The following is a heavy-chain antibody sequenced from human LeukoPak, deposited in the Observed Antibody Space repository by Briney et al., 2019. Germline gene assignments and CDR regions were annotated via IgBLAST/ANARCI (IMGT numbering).Heavy chain of an antibody. CDR1: GFTFSSYA. V-gene: IGHV3-23*01. CDR2: ISGSGGST. Sequence: GGSLRLSCAASGFTFSSYAMSWVRQAPGKGLEWVSAISGSGGSTYYADSVKGRFTISRDNSKNTLYLQMNSLRAEDTAVYYCARSGGGILSSGWYENAFDIWGQGTMVTVSS. J-gene: IGHJ3*02. D-gene: IGHD6-19*01. CDR3: ARSGGGILSSGWYENAFDI.